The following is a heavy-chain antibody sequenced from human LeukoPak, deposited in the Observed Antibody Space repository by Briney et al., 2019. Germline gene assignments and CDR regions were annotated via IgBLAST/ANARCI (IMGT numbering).Heavy chain of an antibody. Sequence: SETLSLTCIVPGDSITSDYWSWIRQSPGKGLEWIGYINYSGNSEYNPSLKSRVTISVDRSKKQVSLKMTSVTAADTAVYYCARLDCISNTCYNYWALGALVTVSS. D-gene: IGHD2-21*01. CDR2: INYSGNS. CDR1: GDSITSDY. CDR3: ARLDCISNTCYNY. J-gene: IGHJ4*02. V-gene: IGHV4-59*08.